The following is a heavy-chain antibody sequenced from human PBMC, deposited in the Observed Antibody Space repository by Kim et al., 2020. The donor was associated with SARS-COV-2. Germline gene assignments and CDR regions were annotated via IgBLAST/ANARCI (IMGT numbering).Heavy chain of an antibody. CDR1: GFAFSSYA. CDR3: AREAPGMAVAGRYFDY. CDR2: ISYDGTNK. V-gene: IGHV3-30-3*01. J-gene: IGHJ4*02. D-gene: IGHD6-19*01. Sequence: GGSLRLSCTASGFAFSSYAFHWVRQPPGKGLEWVAVISYDGTNKYYTDSVKGRFTISRDSSKNTLYLQMNSLRAEDTAVYYCAREAPGMAVAGRYFDYWGQGTLVTVSS.